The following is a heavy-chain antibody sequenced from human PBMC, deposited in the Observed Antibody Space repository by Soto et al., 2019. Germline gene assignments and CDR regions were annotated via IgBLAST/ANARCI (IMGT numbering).Heavy chain of an antibody. CDR1: GFIFRTFA. V-gene: IGHV3-23*01. J-gene: IGHJ4*02. Sequence: EVQLLESGGGLVQPGQSLRLSCAASGFIFRTFAMSWVRQAPGKGLEWVSAISGIGDSTYYTDSVKGRFTISRDNSKSTLYLQMNSLKVEDTAVYYCARATTVTDYWGQGALVTVSS. CDR2: ISGIGDST. D-gene: IGHD4-17*01. CDR3: ARATTVTDY.